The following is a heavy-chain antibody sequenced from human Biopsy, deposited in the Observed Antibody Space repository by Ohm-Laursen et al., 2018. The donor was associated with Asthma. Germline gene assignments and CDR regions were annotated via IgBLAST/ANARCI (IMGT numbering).Heavy chain of an antibody. V-gene: IGHV1-24*01. CDR3: ASDFPKDYVRYNFQF. D-gene: IGHD4-17*01. Sequence: AASVKVSCKISGYSLTDLSMHWVRQAPGQGLERMGGHDHEEGGTVNARRFQGRVTMTEDTSTDTAYMELSSLSSGDTAVYYCASDFPKDYVRYNFQFWGQGTLVTVSS. CDR2: HDHEEGGT. CDR1: GYSLTDLS. J-gene: IGHJ4*02.